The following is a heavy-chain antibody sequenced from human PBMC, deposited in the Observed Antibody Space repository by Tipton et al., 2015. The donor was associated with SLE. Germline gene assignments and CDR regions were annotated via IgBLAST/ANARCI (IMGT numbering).Heavy chain of an antibody. CDR2: IYYSGHT. Sequence: TLSLTCTVSGGSINSGGYYWSWIRQYPGKGLEWIGYIYYSGHTDYNPSLKSRVTLSVDTSKSQFSFSLRLSSATAADTAVYFCARGRLVRGVIIRLNYYYYYMDVWGKGTTVTVSS. CDR1: GGSINSGGYY. CDR3: ARGRLVRGVIIRLNYYYYYMDV. D-gene: IGHD3-10*01. V-gene: IGHV4-61*08. J-gene: IGHJ6*03.